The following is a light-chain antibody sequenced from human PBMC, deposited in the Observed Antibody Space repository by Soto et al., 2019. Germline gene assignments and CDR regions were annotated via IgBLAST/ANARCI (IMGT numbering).Light chain of an antibody. Sequence: DIQLTQSPSFLSASVGDRVTISCRVSQDVGVSLVWYQQKPGKAPKVLMYAASRLQSGVPSRFSAGGSGTELTLTIRSLQPEDYATYYCQQIGTSPYTFGQGTKLEIK. CDR2: AAS. V-gene: IGKV1-9*01. CDR3: QQIGTSPYT. J-gene: IGKJ2*01. CDR1: QDVGVS.